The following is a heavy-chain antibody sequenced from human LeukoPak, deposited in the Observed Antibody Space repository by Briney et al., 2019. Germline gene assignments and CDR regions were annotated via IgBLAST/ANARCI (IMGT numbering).Heavy chain of an antibody. CDR2: IKQDGREK. CDR3: ARDGTDYASWFDP. CDR1: GFTFSSYW. J-gene: IGHJ5*02. Sequence: SGGSLRLSCAASGFTFSSYWMSWVRQAPGRGLEWVANIKQDGREKYYVESVKGRFTISRDNAKNSLYLQMNNLRAEDTGVYYCARDGTDYASWFDPWGQGTLVTVSS. V-gene: IGHV3-7*01. D-gene: IGHD4-17*01.